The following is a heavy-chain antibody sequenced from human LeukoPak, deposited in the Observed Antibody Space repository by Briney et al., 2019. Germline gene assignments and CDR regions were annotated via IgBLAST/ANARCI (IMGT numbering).Heavy chain of an antibody. D-gene: IGHD3-3*01. CDR1: GFSFSDYY. J-gene: IGHJ4*02. Sequence: GGSLRLSCAASGFSFSDYYMTWIRQAPGKGLEWVSYISSSGSTIYYADSVKGRFTISRDNAKNSLYLQMNSLRAEDTAVYYCAKDSDYDFWSGYTTRHFDYWGQGTLVTVSS. CDR2: ISSSGSTI. V-gene: IGHV3-11*01. CDR3: AKDSDYDFWSGYTTRHFDY.